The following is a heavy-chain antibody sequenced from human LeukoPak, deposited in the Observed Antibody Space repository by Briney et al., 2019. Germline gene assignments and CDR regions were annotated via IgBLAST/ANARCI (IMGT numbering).Heavy chain of an antibody. CDR3: AKGGYDYIEVGYFDY. D-gene: IGHD5-12*01. V-gene: IGHV3-23*01. CDR1: GFPFASYA. CDR2: IIGSVAST. Sequence: GGSLRLSCAASGFPFASYAMSWVRQTPGKGLEWASLIIGSVASTYYADSVKGRFTISRDNSKNTLYLQMNSLRADDTAVYFCAKGGYDYIEVGYFDYWGQGTLVTVSS. J-gene: IGHJ4*02.